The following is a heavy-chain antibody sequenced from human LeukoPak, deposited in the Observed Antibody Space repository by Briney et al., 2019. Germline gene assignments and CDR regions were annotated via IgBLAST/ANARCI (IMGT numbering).Heavy chain of an antibody. D-gene: IGHD3-22*01. CDR3: ARAGWEYYYDSSGYYFFDY. J-gene: IGHJ4*02. Sequence: ASVKVSCKASGYTFTSYFMHWVRQAPGQGLEWMGITNPSGGSTSYAQKFQGRVTMTRDTSTSTVYMELSSLRSEDTAVYYCARAGWEYYYDSSGYYFFDYWGQGTLVTVSS. V-gene: IGHV1-46*01. CDR1: GYTFTSYF. CDR2: TNPSGGST.